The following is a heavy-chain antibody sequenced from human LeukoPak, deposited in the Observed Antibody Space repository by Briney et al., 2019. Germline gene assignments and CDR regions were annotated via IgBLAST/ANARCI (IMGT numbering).Heavy chain of an antibody. Sequence: PSETLSLTCAVYGGSFSGYHWSWVRQAPGKGLEWVGRIKSKTDGETTDYAAPVKGRFTISRDDSKNTLYLQMNSLKTEDTAVYYCTTVGFLYYQHMDVWGKGTTVTVSS. CDR2: IKSKTDGETT. CDR3: TTVGFLYYQHMDV. CDR1: GGSFSGYH. D-gene: IGHD3-3*01. V-gene: IGHV3-15*01. J-gene: IGHJ6*03.